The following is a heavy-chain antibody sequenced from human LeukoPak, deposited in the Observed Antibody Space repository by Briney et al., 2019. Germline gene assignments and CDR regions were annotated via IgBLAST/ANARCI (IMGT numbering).Heavy chain of an antibody. CDR1: GYTFTGYY. V-gene: IGHV1-2*02. J-gene: IGHJ3*02. CDR2: INPNSGGT. D-gene: IGHD3-22*01. CDR3: ARPQTYYYDSSGYHAFDI. Sequence: ASVKVSCKASGYTFTGYYMHWVRQAPGQGLEWMGWINPNSGGTNYAQKFQGRVTMTRDTSISTAYMELSRLRSDDTAVYYCARPQTYYYDSSGYHAFDIWGQGTMVTVPS.